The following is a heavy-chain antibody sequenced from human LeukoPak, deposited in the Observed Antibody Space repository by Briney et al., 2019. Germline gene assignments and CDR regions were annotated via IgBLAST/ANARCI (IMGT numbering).Heavy chain of an antibody. CDR3: ARVDGYTSIDY. CDR2: IYYSGST. Sequence: SETLSLTCAVYGGSFSGYYWSWIRQPPGKGLEWIGYIYYSGSTNYNPSLKSRVTISVDTSKNQFSLKLSSVTAADTAVYYCARVDGYTSIDYWGQGTLVTVSS. CDR1: GGSFSGYY. D-gene: IGHD5-24*01. V-gene: IGHV4-59*01. J-gene: IGHJ4*02.